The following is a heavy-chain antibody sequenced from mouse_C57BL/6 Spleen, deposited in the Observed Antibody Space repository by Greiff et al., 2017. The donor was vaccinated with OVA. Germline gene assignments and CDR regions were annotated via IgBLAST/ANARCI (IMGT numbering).Heavy chain of an antibody. V-gene: IGHV1-18*01. CDR3: ARSYYGNYGFAY. Sequence: EVQLQESGPELVKPGASVKIPCKASGYTFTDYNMDWVKQSHGKSLEWIGDINPNNGGTIYNQKFKGKATLTVDKSSSTAYMELRSLTSEDTAVYYCARSYYGNYGFAYWGQGTLVTVSA. D-gene: IGHD2-10*01. J-gene: IGHJ3*01. CDR1: GYTFTDYN. CDR2: INPNNGGT.